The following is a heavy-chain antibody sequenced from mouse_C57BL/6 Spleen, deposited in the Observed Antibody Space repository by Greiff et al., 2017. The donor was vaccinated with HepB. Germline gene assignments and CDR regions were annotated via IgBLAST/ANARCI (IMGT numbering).Heavy chain of an antibody. V-gene: IGHV1-72*01. Sequence: QVQLQQPGAELVKPGASVKLSCKASGYTFTSYWMHWVKQRPGRGLEWIGRIDPNSGGTKYNEKFKSKATLTVDKPSSPAYMQRSSLTSEDSAVYYCARSVQLGGFAYWGQGTLVTVSA. CDR3: ARSVQLGGFAY. CDR2: IDPNSGGT. CDR1: GYTFTSYW. J-gene: IGHJ3*01. D-gene: IGHD4-1*02.